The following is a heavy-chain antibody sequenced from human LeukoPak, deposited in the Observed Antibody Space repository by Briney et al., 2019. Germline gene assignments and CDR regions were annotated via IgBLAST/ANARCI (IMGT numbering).Heavy chain of an antibody. V-gene: IGHV4-4*07. CDR2: IVPSGST. CDR3: AKEGAAPGPDFDY. CDR1: GGSFSDYY. Sequence: PSETLSLTCAVYGGSFSDYYWSWIRQPAGKGLEWIGRIVPSGSTNYNPSLKSRVTMSVDTSKNQFSLKLNSVTAADTAVYYCAKEGAAPGPDFDYWGQGTLVIVSS. D-gene: IGHD6-13*01. J-gene: IGHJ4*02.